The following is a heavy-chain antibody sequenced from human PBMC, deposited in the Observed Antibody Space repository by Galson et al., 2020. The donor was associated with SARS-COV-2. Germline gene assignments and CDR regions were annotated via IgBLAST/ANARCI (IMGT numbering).Heavy chain of an antibody. CDR1: GFTFSRYD. CDR3: AKDILLWFGQSSGFDH. CDR2: ISYDGSNK. V-gene: IGHV3-30*18. J-gene: IGHJ4*02. D-gene: IGHD3-10*01. Sequence: GGSLRLSCVGSGFTFSRYDIHWVRQSPGKGLEWVALISYDGSNKSYGDSVKGRFTISRDNSKDTVFLQMNNLRPEDTAVYYCAKDILLWFGQSSGFDHWGQGNLVTVSP.